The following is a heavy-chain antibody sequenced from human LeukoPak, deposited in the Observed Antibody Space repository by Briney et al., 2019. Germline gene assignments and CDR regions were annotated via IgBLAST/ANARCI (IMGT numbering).Heavy chain of an antibody. CDR3: ARSDGIVGEEAWFDP. J-gene: IGHJ5*02. CDR2: IFTGEVT. CDR1: GGSISTFY. V-gene: IGHV4-4*09. D-gene: IGHD1-26*01. Sequence: SETLSLTCTVSGGSISTFYWNWIRQPPGKGLEWIGYIFTGEVTIYSPSFRSRVAISVDTSKNQFSLNLSSVTAADTAVYFCARSDGIVGEEAWFDPWGPGTLVTVSS.